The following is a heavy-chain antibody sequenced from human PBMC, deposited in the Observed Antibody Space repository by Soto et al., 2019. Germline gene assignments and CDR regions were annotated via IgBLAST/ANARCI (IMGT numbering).Heavy chain of an antibody. D-gene: IGHD2-15*01. CDR1: GGSISSGDYY. V-gene: IGHV4-30-4*01. CDR2: IYYSGST. CDR3: ARDDGQMPRISYGMDV. Sequence: QVQLQESGPGLVKPSQTLSLTCTVSGGSISSGDYYWSWIRQPPGKGLEWIGYIYYSGSTYYNPSLKSRVTISVDTSKNQFSLKLSSVTAADTAVYYCARDDGQMPRISYGMDVWGQGTTVTVSS. J-gene: IGHJ6*02.